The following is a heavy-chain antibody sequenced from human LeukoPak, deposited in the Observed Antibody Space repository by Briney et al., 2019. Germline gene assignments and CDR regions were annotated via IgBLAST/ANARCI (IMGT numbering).Heavy chain of an antibody. Sequence: GSSVKVSCKASGGTSSSYAISWVRQAPGQGLEWMGGIIPIFGTANYAQKFQGRVTITADESTSTAYMELSSLRSGDTAVYYCAREVGKDGYNLDDYWGQGTLVTVSS. CDR3: AREVGKDGYNLDDY. V-gene: IGHV1-69*01. CDR1: GGTSSSYA. CDR2: IIPIFGTA. D-gene: IGHD5-24*01. J-gene: IGHJ4*02.